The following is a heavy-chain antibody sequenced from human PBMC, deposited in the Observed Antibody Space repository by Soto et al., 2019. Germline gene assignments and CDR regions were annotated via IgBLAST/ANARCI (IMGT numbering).Heavy chain of an antibody. J-gene: IGHJ4*02. CDR1: GLIFSNYR. V-gene: IGHV3-74*01. CDR2: ISTDGSIT. CDR3: ARDTDGLHY. Sequence: GGSLRLSCAASGLIFSNYRMHWVRQAPGKGLVWVSCISTDGSITNYADSVKGRFTVSRDNAKNTLYLQMNSLRAEDTALYYCARDTDGLHYWGQGTMVTGSS.